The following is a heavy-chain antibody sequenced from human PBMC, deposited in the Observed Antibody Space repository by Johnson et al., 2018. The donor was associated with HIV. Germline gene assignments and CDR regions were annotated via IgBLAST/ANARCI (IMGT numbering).Heavy chain of an antibody. D-gene: IGHD1-26*01. V-gene: IGHV3-71*02. CDR1: GFTFSNAW. CDR3: ARASGFDI. J-gene: IGHJ3*02. CDR2: IKSKAYGGTT. Sequence: VQLVESGGGLVQPGGSLRLSCAASGFTFSNAWMSWVRQAPGKGLEWVGRIKSKAYGGTTEYAASVKGRFTISRDDSKSIAYLQMNSLRAEDTAVYYCARASGFDIWGQGTMVTVSS.